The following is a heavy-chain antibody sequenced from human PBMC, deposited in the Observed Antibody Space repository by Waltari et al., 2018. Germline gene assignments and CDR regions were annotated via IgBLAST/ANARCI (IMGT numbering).Heavy chain of an antibody. D-gene: IGHD4-17*01. Sequence: EVQLVESGGGVVRPGGSLRLSCAASEFRFDDYAMHWVGQGPGKGLEWVYSINWNGASTDYVDSAKGRFSISRDNAKNYLYLQMNSLRAEDTAVYYCAREALLTTNAFDIWGQGTMVTVSS. V-gene: IGHV3-20*04. J-gene: IGHJ3*02. CDR3: AREALLTTNAFDI. CDR1: EFRFDDYA. CDR2: INWNGAST.